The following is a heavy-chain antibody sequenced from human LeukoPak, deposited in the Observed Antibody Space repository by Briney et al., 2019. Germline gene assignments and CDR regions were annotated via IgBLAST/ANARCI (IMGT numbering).Heavy chain of an antibody. CDR1: GGSINNYY. CDR3: ARHTRDEGYYFDC. Sequence: SETLSLTCTVSGGSINNYYWSWIRQPPGKELEWIGYVSYSGSTNYNPSLTSRVTISVDTSKNQFSLKLSSVTAADTAVYYCARHTRDEGYYFDCWGQGTLVTVSS. J-gene: IGHJ4*02. CDR2: VSYSGST. V-gene: IGHV4-59*08. D-gene: IGHD5-24*01.